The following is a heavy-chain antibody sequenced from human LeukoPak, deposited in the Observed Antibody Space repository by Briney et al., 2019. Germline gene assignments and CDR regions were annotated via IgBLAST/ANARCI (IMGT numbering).Heavy chain of an antibody. D-gene: IGHD3-3*01. V-gene: IGHV1-8*02. CDR2: MNPNSGNT. CDR1: GYTFTSYD. CDR3: ARNFGVVMGFYYFDY. J-gene: IGHJ4*02. Sequence: ASVKVSCKASGYTFTSYDINWVRQATGQGLEWMGWMNPNSGNTGYAQKLQGRVTMTTDTSTSTAYMELRSLRSDDTAVYYCARNFGVVMGFYYFDYWGQGTLVTVSS.